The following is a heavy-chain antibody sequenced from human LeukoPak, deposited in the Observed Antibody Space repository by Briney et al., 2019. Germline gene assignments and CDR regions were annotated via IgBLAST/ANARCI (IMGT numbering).Heavy chain of an antibody. Sequence: ASVKVSCKASGGTFSSYAISWVRQAPGQGLEWMGRIIPILGIAYYAQKFQGRVTITADKSTSTAYMELSSLRSEDTAVYYCARDHDYYGSGTFDYWGQGTLVTVSS. D-gene: IGHD3-10*01. CDR3: ARDHDYYGSGTFDY. V-gene: IGHV1-69*04. CDR2: IIPILGIA. J-gene: IGHJ4*02. CDR1: GGTFSSYA.